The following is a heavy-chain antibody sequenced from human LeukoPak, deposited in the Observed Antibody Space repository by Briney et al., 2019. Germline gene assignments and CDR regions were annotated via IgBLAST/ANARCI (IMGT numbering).Heavy chain of an antibody. CDR3: ARDTSGYRRGSFDY. Sequence: SETLSLTCTVSGGSINSYYWSWIRQPPGKGLEWIGYIYYSGSTNYNLSLKSRVTISLDTSNNQFSLKLSSVTAADTAVYYCARDTSGYRRGSFDYWGQGTLVTVSS. CDR1: GGSINSYY. J-gene: IGHJ4*02. V-gene: IGHV4-59*01. CDR2: IYYSGST. D-gene: IGHD3-22*01.